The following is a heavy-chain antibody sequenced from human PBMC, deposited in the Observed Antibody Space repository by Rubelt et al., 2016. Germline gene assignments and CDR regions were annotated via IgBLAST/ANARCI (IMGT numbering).Heavy chain of an antibody. J-gene: IGHJ3*02. CDR2: IYYSGST. CDR1: GGSVSSGTYY. V-gene: IGHV4-31*03. CDR3: ARVPSSICAFDI. D-gene: IGHD5/OR15-5a*01. Sequence: HVQLQESGPGLVKPSETLSLSCTVSGGSVSSGTYYWSWIRQHPGKGLEWIGYIYYSGSTYYNPSLKSRVTISVDTSKNQIYLKLSSVTASDTAVYYCARVPSSICAFDIWGQGTMVTVSS.